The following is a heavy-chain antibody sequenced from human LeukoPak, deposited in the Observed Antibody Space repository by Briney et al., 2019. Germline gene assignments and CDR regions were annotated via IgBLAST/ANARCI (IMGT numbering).Heavy chain of an antibody. J-gene: IGHJ4*02. Sequence: ASVKVSCKASGGTFSSYAISWVRQAPGQGLEWMGGIIPIFGTANYAQKFQGRVTITADESTSTAYMELSSLRSEDTAGYYCARSQQRGYSYGRLDYWGQGTLVTVSS. V-gene: IGHV1-69*01. D-gene: IGHD5-18*01. CDR3: ARSQQRGYSYGRLDY. CDR1: GGTFSSYA. CDR2: IIPIFGTA.